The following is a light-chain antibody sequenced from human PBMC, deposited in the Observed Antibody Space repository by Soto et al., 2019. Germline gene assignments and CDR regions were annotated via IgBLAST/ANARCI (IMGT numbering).Light chain of an antibody. CDR2: GAS. V-gene: IGKV3-20*01. Sequence: ETVMTQFPATLSVSPGERATLSCRASQSVSSSYLAWYQQKPGQAPRLLIYGASSRATGIPDRFSGSGSGTDFTLTISRLEPEDFAVYYCQQYGTSPLTFGGGTKWIS. J-gene: IGKJ4*01. CDR1: QSVSSSY. CDR3: QQYGTSPLT.